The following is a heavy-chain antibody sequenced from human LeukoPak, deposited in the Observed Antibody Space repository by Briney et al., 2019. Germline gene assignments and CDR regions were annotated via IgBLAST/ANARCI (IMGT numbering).Heavy chain of an antibody. CDR2: TDYSGST. CDR3: ARGGYYDNYFEN. J-gene: IGHJ4*02. V-gene: IGHV4-59*01. Sequence: KTSETLSLTCTVSRGSTSGYYWGWIRQPPGKGLEWIGYTDYSGSTNYNPSLKSRVTISVDTSKNQFSLKLSSVTAADTAVFYCARGGYYDNYFENWGQGTLVTVSS. D-gene: IGHD3-22*01. CDR1: RGSTSGYY.